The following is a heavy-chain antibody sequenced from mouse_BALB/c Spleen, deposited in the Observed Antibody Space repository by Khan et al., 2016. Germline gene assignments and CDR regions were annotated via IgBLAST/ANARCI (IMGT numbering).Heavy chain of an antibody. Sequence: VQLQESGPGLVKPSQSLSLTCSVTGYSITSGYYWNWIRQFPGNKLEWMGYISYDGSNHYNPSLRNRISITRDTSKNQFFLNLNSMTTEDTSTYYCARGGLGPRYFDVWGAGTTVTVSS. CDR3: ARGGLGPRYFDV. D-gene: IGHD4-1*01. CDR2: ISYDGSN. J-gene: IGHJ1*01. V-gene: IGHV3-6*02. CDR1: GYSITSGYY.